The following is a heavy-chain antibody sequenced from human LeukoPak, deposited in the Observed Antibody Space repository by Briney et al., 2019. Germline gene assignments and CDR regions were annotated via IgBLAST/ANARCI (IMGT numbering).Heavy chain of an antibody. CDR3: ARGYYGSGNYFRR. J-gene: IGHJ4*02. CDR2: IYYSGST. CDR1: GGSISSYY. Sequence: SETLSLTCTVSGGSISSYYWSWIRQPPGKGLEWIGYIYYSGSTNYNPSLKSRVTISVDTSKNQFSLKLSSVTAADTAVYYCARGYYGSGNYFRRWGQGTLVTVSS. V-gene: IGHV4-59*01. D-gene: IGHD3-10*01.